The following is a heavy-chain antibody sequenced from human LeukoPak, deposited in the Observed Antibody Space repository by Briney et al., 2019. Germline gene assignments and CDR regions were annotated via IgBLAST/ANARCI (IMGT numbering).Heavy chain of an antibody. J-gene: IGHJ6*03. V-gene: IGHV4-59*12. CDR3: ARGGAGTPYYYYYMDV. CDR1: GGSISSYY. Sequence: SETLSLTCTVSGGSISSYYWSWIRQPPGKGLEWIGYIYYSGSTNYNPSLKGRVTMSVDTSKNQFSLKLSSVTAADTAVYYCARGGAGTPYYYYYMDVWGKGTTVTISS. D-gene: IGHD6-19*01. CDR2: IYYSGST.